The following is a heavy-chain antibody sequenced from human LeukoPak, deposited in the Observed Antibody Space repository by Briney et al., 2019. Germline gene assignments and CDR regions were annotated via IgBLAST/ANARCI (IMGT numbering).Heavy chain of an antibody. V-gene: IGHV3-23*01. Sequence: GGSLRLSCAASGFTFSGYAMSWVRQAPGKGLEWVSAISGSGGSTYYADSVKGRFTISRDNSKNTLYLQMNSLRAEDTAVYYCATTGYSSSWYFFDYWGQGTLVTVSS. J-gene: IGHJ4*02. CDR3: ATTGYSSSWYFFDY. CDR2: ISGSGGST. CDR1: GFTFSGYA. D-gene: IGHD6-13*01.